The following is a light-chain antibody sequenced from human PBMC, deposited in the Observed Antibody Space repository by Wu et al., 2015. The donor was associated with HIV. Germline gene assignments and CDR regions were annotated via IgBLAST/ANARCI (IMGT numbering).Light chain of an antibody. Sequence: ESVLTQSPGILSLSPGERAALSCRASQSISSMYLAWYQQKPGQAPRLLIYATSNRATGIPDRFSGSGSGTDFTLTISRLEPEDFAMYYCQQYSGSPPVTFGGGTRVEI. CDR3: QQYSGSPPVT. V-gene: IGKV3-20*01. CDR2: ATS. J-gene: IGKJ4*01. CDR1: QSISSMY.